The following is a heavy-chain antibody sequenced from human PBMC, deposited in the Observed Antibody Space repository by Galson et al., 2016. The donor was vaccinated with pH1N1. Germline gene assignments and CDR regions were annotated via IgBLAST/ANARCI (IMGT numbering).Heavy chain of an antibody. CDR1: GFTFSTFA. J-gene: IGHJ4*02. Sequence: SLRLSCAASGFTFSTFAMTWVRQAPGKGLEWVSGISSGETTNYADSVKGRFTISRDNSKNILYLQMNGLSVGDTAVYYCARDCFGPQDYWGQGTLVTVSS. CDR3: ARDCFGPQDY. CDR2: ISSGETT. D-gene: IGHD3-10*01. V-gene: IGHV3-23*01.